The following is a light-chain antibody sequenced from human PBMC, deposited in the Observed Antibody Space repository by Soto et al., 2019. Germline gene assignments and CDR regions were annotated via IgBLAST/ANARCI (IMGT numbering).Light chain of an antibody. CDR1: LPISNY. Sequence: DIKMTQSPSSLSASVGDRVTITCRASLPISNYLAWYQQKPGKIPNLLIYAASTLQAGVPSRFSGSGSGTKFTLTIASLQPDDFATYYCQQYETFSGTFGPGTKVDIK. CDR2: AAS. CDR3: QQYETFSGT. J-gene: IGKJ1*01. V-gene: IGKV1-27*01.